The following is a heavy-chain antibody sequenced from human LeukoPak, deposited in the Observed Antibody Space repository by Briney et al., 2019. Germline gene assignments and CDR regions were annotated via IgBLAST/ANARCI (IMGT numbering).Heavy chain of an antibody. V-gene: IGHV3-23*01. CDR3: AKGYCTSTSCPLGY. Sequence: GGSLRLSCAASGFTFSSHSMTWVRQAPGKGLEWVSTIGSSGGSAYYADSVKGRFTISRANSKNTLYLQMNTLRAEDTAVYYCAKGYCTSTSCPLGYWGQGTLVTVSS. CDR2: IGSSGGSA. J-gene: IGHJ4*02. CDR1: GFTFSSHS. D-gene: IGHD2-2*01.